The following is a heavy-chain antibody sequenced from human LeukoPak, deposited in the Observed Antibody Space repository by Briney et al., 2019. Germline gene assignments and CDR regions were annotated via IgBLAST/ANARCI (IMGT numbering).Heavy chain of an antibody. Sequence: SETLSLTCAVSGGSINSYYWDWIRPAPGKGLEWVGYIHYSGSHNINPSPKTRVPISLATSKTQFSLNLRSVTATAPAVYSCARITVADYYIDYWGQGTPVTVSS. CDR1: GGSINSYY. J-gene: IGHJ4*02. CDR3: ARITVADYYIDY. V-gene: IGHV4-59*01. D-gene: IGHD3-16*01. CDR2: IHYSGSH.